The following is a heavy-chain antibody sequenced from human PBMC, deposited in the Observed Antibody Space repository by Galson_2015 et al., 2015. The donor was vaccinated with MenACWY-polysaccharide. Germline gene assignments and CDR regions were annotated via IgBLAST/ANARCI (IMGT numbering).Heavy chain of an antibody. CDR2: MFYRGNT. CDR3: ARHGAGTLGNYYYGMDV. V-gene: IGHV4-39*01. D-gene: IGHD1/OR15-1a*01. Sequence: ETLSLTCTVSGGSIGDPNYYWGGVRQPPGKGLEWLGGMFYRGNTDYNPSLMSRVTIFADTSKKQLSLKLRSVTDADTAVYYCARHGAGTLGNYYYGMDVWGQGTTVTVSS. J-gene: IGHJ6*02. CDR1: GGSIGDPNYY.